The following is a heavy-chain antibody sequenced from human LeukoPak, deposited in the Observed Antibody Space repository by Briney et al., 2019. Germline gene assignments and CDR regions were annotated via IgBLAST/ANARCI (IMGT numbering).Heavy chain of an antibody. V-gene: IGHV1-2*02. CDR2: INPNSGGT. Sequence: ASVKVSCKASGYTFTGYYMHWVRQAPGQGLEWMGWINPNSGGTNYAQKFQGRVTMTRDTSISTAYMELSRLRSDDTAVYYCARVGASSSQPFFDYWGQGTLVTVSS. J-gene: IGHJ4*02. D-gene: IGHD6-6*01. CDR1: GYTFTGYY. CDR3: ARVGASSSQPFFDY.